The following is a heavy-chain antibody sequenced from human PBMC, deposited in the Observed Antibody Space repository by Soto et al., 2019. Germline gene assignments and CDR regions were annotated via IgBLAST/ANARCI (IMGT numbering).Heavy chain of an antibody. J-gene: IGHJ6*02. CDR2: IIPIFGTA. D-gene: IGHD5-18*01. Sequence: ASVKVSCKASGGTFSSYAISWVRQAPGQGLEWMGGIIPIFGTANYAQKFQGRVTITADESTSTAYMELSSLRSEDTAVYYCARGLSFRRGYSPNYYYYYGMDVWGQGTTVTVSS. CDR3: ARGLSFRRGYSPNYYYYYGMDV. CDR1: GGTFSSYA. V-gene: IGHV1-69*13.